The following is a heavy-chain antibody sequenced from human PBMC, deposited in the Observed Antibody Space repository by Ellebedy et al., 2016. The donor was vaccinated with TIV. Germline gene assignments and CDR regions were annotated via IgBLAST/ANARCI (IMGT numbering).Heavy chain of an antibody. CDR3: TRHWGYRFDS. CDR2: IRSIPYGGTT. V-gene: IGHV3-49*04. J-gene: IGHJ4*02. Sequence: PGGSLRLSCTTSGFNFSDHAVSWVRQAPGKGLEWVGFIRSIPYGGTTEYAASVKGRFTISRDDSNSIAHLEMNSLKTEDTAIYYCTRHWGYRFDSWGQGTLVTVSS. D-gene: IGHD7-27*01. CDR1: GFNFSDHA.